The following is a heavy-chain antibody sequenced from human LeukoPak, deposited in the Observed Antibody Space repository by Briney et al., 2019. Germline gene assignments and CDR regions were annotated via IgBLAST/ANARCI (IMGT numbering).Heavy chain of an antibody. D-gene: IGHD1-26*01. CDR2: IYYSGST. CDR3: ARQEVGATAFHYNS. CDR1: GGSISRFRYY. V-gene: IGHV4-39*01. Sequence: SETLSLTCTVSGGSISRFRYYWGWIRQPPGKGLEWIGSIYYSGSTYYNPSLKSRVTISVDTSKNQFSLKLTSVTAADTAVFYCARQEVGATAFHYNSWGQGTLVTVSS. J-gene: IGHJ4*02.